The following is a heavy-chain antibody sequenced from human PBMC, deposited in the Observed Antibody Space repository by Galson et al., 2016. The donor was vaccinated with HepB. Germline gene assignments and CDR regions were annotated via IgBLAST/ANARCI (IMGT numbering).Heavy chain of an antibody. CDR3: AEEAVTGTPFDY. V-gene: IGHV1-2*04. CDR1: GYTFTDYY. D-gene: IGHD6-19*01. Sequence: SVKVSCKASGYTFTDYYLHWVRQAPGQGLEWMGWINPNSGGTTYAQKFQGWVTMTRDTSISTAYLEVTRLKSDDTAVYYCAEEAVTGTPFDYWGQGTQVTVSS. CDR2: INPNSGGT. J-gene: IGHJ4*02.